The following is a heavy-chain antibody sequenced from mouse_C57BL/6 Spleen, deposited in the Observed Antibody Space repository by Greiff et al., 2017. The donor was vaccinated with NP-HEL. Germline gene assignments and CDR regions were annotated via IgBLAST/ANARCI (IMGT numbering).Heavy chain of an antibody. V-gene: IGHV1-81*01. Sequence: QVQLQQSGAELARPGASVKLSCKASGYTFTSYGISWVKQRTGQGLEWIGEIYPRSGNTYYNEKFKGKATLTADKSSSTAYIELRSLTSEDSAVYFCARGALITTEYYFDYWGQGTTLTVSS. CDR3: ARGALITTEYYFDY. J-gene: IGHJ2*01. D-gene: IGHD1-1*01. CDR1: GYTFTSYG. CDR2: IYPRSGNT.